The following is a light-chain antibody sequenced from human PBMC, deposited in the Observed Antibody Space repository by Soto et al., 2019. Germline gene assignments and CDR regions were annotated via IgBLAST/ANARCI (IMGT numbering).Light chain of an antibody. CDR2: EGS. CDR1: SSDVGSYSL. J-gene: IGLJ2*01. CDR3: CSFVSGSAVVV. V-gene: IGLV2-23*03. Sequence: QSALTQPASVSGSPGQSITISCTGTSSDVGSYSLVSWYQHHPGKAPKLIIYEGSKRPSGVSDRFSGSKSGNTASLTVSGLQAEDVAHYYCCSFVSGSAVVVFGGGTKLTVL.